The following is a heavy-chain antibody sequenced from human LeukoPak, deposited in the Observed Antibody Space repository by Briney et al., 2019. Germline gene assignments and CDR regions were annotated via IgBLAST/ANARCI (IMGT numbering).Heavy chain of an antibody. Sequence: ASVKVSCKASGYTFTGYYMHWVRQAPGQGLEWMGWIDPNSGGTNYAQKFQGRVTMTRDTSISTAYMELSRLRSDDTAVYYCARDGVFYDYVWGSYRHWFEEYNWFDPWGQGTLVTVSS. CDR3: ARDGVFYDYVWGSYRHWFEEYNWFDP. J-gene: IGHJ5*02. D-gene: IGHD3-16*02. CDR2: IDPNSGGT. V-gene: IGHV1-2*02. CDR1: GYTFTGYY.